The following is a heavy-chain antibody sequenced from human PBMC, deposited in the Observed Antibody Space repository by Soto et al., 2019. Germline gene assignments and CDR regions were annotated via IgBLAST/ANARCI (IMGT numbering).Heavy chain of an antibody. V-gene: IGHV3-74*01. Sequence: EVQLVESGGGLVQPGGSLRLSCAASGFTFSSHWMHWVRQAPGKGLVWLSRVNTDGSTTNYADSVKGRFPISIDNAKNTLYLQINSLRVEDTAVYYCARGSYQSFWFDYWGQGTLVTVSS. CDR1: GFTFSSHW. J-gene: IGHJ4*02. CDR2: VNTDGSTT. D-gene: IGHD5-18*01. CDR3: ARGSYQSFWFDY.